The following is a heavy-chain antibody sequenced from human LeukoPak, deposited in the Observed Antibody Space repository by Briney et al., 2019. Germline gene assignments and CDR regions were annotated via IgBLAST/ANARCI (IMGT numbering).Heavy chain of an antibody. CDR2: INPSGGST. CDR3: ARAIAAPYFDY. V-gene: IGHV1-46*01. J-gene: IGHJ4*02. D-gene: IGHD6-13*01. Sequence: ASVKVSCKASGYTFTSYYMHWVRQAPGQGLEWMGIINPSGGSTSYAQKFQGRVTMTRDMSTSTVYMELSSLRSEDTAVYYCARAIAAPYFDYWGQGTLVTVSS. CDR1: GYTFTSYY.